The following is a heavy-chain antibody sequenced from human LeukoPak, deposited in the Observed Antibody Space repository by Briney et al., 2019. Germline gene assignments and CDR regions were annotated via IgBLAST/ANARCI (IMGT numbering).Heavy chain of an antibody. J-gene: IGHJ4*02. D-gene: IGHD6-19*01. V-gene: IGHV3-23*01. CDR1: GFTFNIYA. CDR2: IGASGGST. Sequence: GGSLRLSCAASGFTFNIYAMTWVRQAPGKGLEWVSSIGASGGSTYYADSVKGRFTISRDNSKNTLYLQMNSLRAEDTAVYYCAKYDGGYSSGWLDYWGQGTLVTVSS. CDR3: AKYDGGYSSGWLDY.